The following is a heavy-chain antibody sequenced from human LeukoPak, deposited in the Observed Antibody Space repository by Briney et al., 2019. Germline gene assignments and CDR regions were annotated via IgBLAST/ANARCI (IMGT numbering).Heavy chain of an antibody. V-gene: IGHV4-34*01. Sequence: SETLSLTCAVYGGSFSGYYWSWIRQPPGKGLEWIGEINHSGSTNYNPSLKSRVTISVDTSKNQFSLKLSSVTAVDTAVYYCARGGRSYCGGDCYSGDLDYWGQGTLVTVSS. CDR1: GGSFSGYY. J-gene: IGHJ4*02. D-gene: IGHD2-21*02. CDR2: INHSGST. CDR3: ARGGRSYCGGDCYSGDLDY.